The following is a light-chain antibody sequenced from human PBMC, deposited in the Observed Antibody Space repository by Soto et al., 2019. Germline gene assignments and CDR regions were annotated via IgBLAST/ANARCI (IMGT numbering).Light chain of an antibody. J-gene: IGKJ4*01. V-gene: IGKV3-20*01. CDR3: QQYDSSPLT. Sequence: EIVLTQSPGTLSLSPGERATLSCRASQSVSNSYLAWYQQKPGQAPRLLIYGASSRATGIPDRFSGSGSGTDFTLTISRLEPEDFAVYYCQQYDSSPLTFGGGTMVEIK. CDR1: QSVSNSY. CDR2: GAS.